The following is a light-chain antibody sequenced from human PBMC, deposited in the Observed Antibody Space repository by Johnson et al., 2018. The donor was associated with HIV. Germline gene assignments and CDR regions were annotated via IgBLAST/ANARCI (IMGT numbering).Light chain of an antibody. CDR2: ENN. J-gene: IGLJ1*01. CDR1: SYNIGNNY. V-gene: IGLV1-51*02. Sequence: QSVLTQPPSVSAAPGQKVTISCSGSSYNIGNNYVSWYQQFPGTAPKLIIYENNKRHSGIPDRFSGSRSGTSATLGITGLQTGDEADYYCGTWDSSLSAYVFGTGTKVTVL. CDR3: GTWDSSLSAYV.